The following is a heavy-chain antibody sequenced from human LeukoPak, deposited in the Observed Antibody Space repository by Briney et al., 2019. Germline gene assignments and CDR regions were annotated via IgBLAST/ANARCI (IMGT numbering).Heavy chain of an antibody. CDR2: IYYSGST. J-gene: IGHJ4*02. CDR1: GGSISSSSSY. Sequence: SETLSLTCTVSGGSISSSSSYWGWIRQPPGKGLEWIGSIYYSGSTYYNPSLKSRVTISVDTSKNQFSLKMRSVTAADTAVYYCARAREREAIDYWGQGTLVTVSP. V-gene: IGHV4-39*07. CDR3: ARAREREAIDY. D-gene: IGHD5-12*01.